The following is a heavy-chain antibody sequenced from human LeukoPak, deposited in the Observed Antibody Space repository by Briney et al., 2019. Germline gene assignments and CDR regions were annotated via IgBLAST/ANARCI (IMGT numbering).Heavy chain of an antibody. CDR2: LNPNSGGT. V-gene: IGHV1-2*02. J-gene: IGHJ5*02. CDR1: GYTFTGCY. CDR3: ARGDYYDSSGYRWFDP. D-gene: IGHD3-22*01. Sequence: ASVKVSCKASGYTFTGCYMHWVRQAPGQGLEWMGWLNPNSGGTNYAQKFQGRVTMTRDTSISTAYMELSRLRSDDTAVYYCARGDYYDSSGYRWFDPWGQGTLVTVSS.